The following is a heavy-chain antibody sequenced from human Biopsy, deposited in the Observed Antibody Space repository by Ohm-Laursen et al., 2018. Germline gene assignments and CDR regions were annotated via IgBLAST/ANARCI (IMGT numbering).Heavy chain of an antibody. CDR1: GDSISSYY. D-gene: IGHD3-22*01. CDR2: VYYTGST. J-gene: IGHJ2*01. V-gene: IGHV4-59*01. CDR3: ARDRGYYSDRTVPGYFDL. Sequence: SETLSLTCTVSGDSISSYYWSWIRQPPGKGLEWIGYVYYTGSTDYNPSPQSRVTISVDTSKNHFSLRLRSVTPADTAIYCARDRGYYSDRTVPGYFDLWGRGTLVTVSS.